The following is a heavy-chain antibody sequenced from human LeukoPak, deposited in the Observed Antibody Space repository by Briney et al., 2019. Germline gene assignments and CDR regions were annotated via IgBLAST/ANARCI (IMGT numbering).Heavy chain of an antibody. Sequence: GGSLRLSCAASGFTFSSYSMNWVRQAPGKGLEWVSSISSSSSYIYYADSVKGRFTISRDNAKNSLYLQMNSLRAEDTAVYYCARENNYYDGSGYGDAFDIWGQGTMVTVSS. D-gene: IGHD3-22*01. CDR1: GFTFSSYS. CDR3: ARENNYYDGSGYGDAFDI. V-gene: IGHV3-21*01. CDR2: ISSSSSYI. J-gene: IGHJ3*02.